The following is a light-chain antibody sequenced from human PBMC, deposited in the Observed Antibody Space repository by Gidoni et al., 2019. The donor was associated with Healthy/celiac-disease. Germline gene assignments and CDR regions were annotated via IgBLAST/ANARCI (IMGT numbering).Light chain of an antibody. Sequence: QSALTQPASVSGSPGQSITIPCTGTSRDVGGYNYVSWYQQHPGKAPKLMIYDVSNRPSGVSNRFSGSKSGNTASLTISGLQAEDEADYYCSSYTSSSTLPGVFGGGTKLTVL. CDR1: SRDVGGYNY. V-gene: IGLV2-14*01. CDR3: SSYTSSSTLPGV. CDR2: DVS. J-gene: IGLJ2*01.